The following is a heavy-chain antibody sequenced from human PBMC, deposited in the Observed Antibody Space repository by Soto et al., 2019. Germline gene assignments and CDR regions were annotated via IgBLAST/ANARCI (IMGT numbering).Heavy chain of an antibody. V-gene: IGHV3-15*07. Sequence: GGSLRLSCAASGFTFSNAGMNWVRQDPGKGLEWVGRIKSKTDGGTTDYAAPVKGRFTISRDDSKNTLYLQMNSLKTEDTAVYYCTSRPPYCSGGSCYLSVEVDYWGQGTLVTVSS. CDR1: GFTFSNAG. J-gene: IGHJ4*02. CDR2: IKSKTDGGTT. D-gene: IGHD2-15*01. CDR3: TSRPPYCSGGSCYLSVEVDY.